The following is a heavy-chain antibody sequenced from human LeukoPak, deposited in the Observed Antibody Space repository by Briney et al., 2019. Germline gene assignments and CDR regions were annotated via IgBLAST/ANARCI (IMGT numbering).Heavy chain of an antibody. J-gene: IGHJ4*02. CDR3: ARDVVAAAGTWDY. V-gene: IGHV4-4*07. Sequence: KPSETLSLTCAVYGGSFSGFYWSWIRQPAGKGLEWIGRIYTSGSTNYNPSLKSRVTMSVDTSKNQFSLKLSSVSAADTAVYYCARDVVAAAGTWDYWGQGTLVTVSS. D-gene: IGHD6-13*01. CDR2: IYTSGST. CDR1: GGSFSGFY.